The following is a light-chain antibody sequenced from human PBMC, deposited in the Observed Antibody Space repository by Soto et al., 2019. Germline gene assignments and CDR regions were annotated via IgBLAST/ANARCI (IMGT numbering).Light chain of an antibody. CDR2: GAS. CDR3: QQYNNWPRE. CDR1: QSVSSN. J-gene: IGKJ1*01. V-gene: IGKV3-15*01. Sequence: EIVMTQSPATLSVSPGERATLSCRASQSVSSNLAWYQQKPGQAPRLLIYGASTRATGIPARFSGSGSGTEFTLIISSLLFEVFAVYYCQQYNNWPREFGQGTKVDIK.